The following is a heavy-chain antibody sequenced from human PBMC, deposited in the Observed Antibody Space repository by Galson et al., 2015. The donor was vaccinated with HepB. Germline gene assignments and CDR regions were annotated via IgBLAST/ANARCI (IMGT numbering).Heavy chain of an antibody. CDR1: GFSFSSYA. Sequence: SLRLSCAASGFSFSSYAMSWVRQAPGKGLEWVSGISGSGSSTYYADSVKGRFTISRDNSRDTLYLEMNSLRAEDTALYYCAKDLARQQWLPTAWDYYGMDVWGQGTTVTVSS. CDR3: AKDLARQQWLPTAWDYYGMDV. D-gene: IGHD6-19*01. CDR2: ISGSGSST. V-gene: IGHV3-23*01. J-gene: IGHJ6*02.